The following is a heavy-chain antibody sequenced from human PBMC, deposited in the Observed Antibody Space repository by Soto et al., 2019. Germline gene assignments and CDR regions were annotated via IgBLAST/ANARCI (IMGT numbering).Heavy chain of an antibody. CDR1: GYTFTSYY. J-gene: IGHJ6*02. Sequence: ASVKVSCKASGYTFTSYYMHWLRQAPGQGLEWMGIINPSGGSTSYAQKFQGRVTMTRDTSTSTVYMELSSLRSEDTAVYYCARGSSSALSYYYYGMDVWGQGTTVTVSS. CDR3: ARGSSSALSYYYYGMDV. CDR2: INPSGGST. D-gene: IGHD6-6*01. V-gene: IGHV1-46*01.